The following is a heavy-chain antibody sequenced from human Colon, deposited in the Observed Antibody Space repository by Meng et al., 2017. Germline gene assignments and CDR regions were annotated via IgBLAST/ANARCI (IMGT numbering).Heavy chain of an antibody. CDR3: ARERLSSGWYGGRWFDP. D-gene: IGHD6-19*01. V-gene: IGHV4-34*01. CDR2: INHSGST. CDR1: GGSFSGYY. J-gene: IGHJ5*02. Sequence: QVQLQPWGDGLLKPSETLSLTCAAYGGSFSGYYWSWIRQPPGKGLEWIGEINHSGSTNYNPSLKSRVTISVDTSKNQFSLKLSSVTAADTAVYYCARERLSSGWYGGRWFDPWGQGTLVTVSS.